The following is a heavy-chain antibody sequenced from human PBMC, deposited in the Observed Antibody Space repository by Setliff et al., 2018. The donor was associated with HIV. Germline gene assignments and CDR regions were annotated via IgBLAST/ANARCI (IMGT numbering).Heavy chain of an antibody. J-gene: IGHJ6*03. CDR3: AGVPVSNYYYYMDV. CDR2: ISASSVNT. Sequence: ASVKVSCKASGYTFINYHITWVRQAPGQGLEWVGSISASSVNTNYTQGRVTMTTDISTSTAYMELRSLRSADSAVYYCAGVPVSNYYYYMDVWGKGTTVTVSS. V-gene: IGHV1-18*01. CDR1: GYTFINYH.